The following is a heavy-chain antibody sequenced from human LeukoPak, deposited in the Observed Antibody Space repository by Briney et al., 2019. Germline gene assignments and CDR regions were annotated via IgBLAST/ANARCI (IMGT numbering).Heavy chain of an antibody. CDR2: IYYSGGT. V-gene: IGHV4-59*12. J-gene: IGHJ5*02. CDR1: GGSISSYY. Sequence: SETLSLTCTVSGGSISSYYWSWIRQPPGKGLEWIGYIYYSGGTNYNPSLKSRVTISVDTSKNQFSLKLSSVTAADTAVYYCARESGYYDFWSGYYTGNWFDPWGQGTLVTVSS. CDR3: ARESGYYDFWSGYYTGNWFDP. D-gene: IGHD3-3*01.